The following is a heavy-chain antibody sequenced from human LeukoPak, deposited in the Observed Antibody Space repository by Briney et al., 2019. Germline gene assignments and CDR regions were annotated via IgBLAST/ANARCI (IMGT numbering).Heavy chain of an antibody. Sequence: GGSLRLSCAASGFTFSSYEMNWVRQAPGEGLEGFSYISSSGSTIYNADSVKGRFTISRDNAKNSLYLQMNSLRAEDTAVYYCARVLVRGVIISVRYGMDVWGQGTTVTVSS. D-gene: IGHD3-10*01. CDR3: ARVLVRGVIISVRYGMDV. CDR2: ISSSGSTI. V-gene: IGHV3-48*03. CDR1: GFTFSSYE. J-gene: IGHJ6*02.